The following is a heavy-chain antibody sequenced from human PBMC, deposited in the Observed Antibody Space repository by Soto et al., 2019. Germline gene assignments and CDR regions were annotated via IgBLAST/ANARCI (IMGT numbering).Heavy chain of an antibody. CDR2: ILHNGDT. CDR1: GGPFSGGGYY. Sequence: QVQLQESGPGLVKPSQTLSLTSTVSGGPFSGGGYYWSWVRQAPGKGLEWMGYILHNGDTSYNPSLKSRITISKDTSKRQFSLNLSSVTAADTAVYYCARGDSTVSSVFDYWGQGMLVTVSS. CDR3: ARGDSTVSSVFDY. D-gene: IGHD4-17*01. J-gene: IGHJ4*02. V-gene: IGHV4-31*03.